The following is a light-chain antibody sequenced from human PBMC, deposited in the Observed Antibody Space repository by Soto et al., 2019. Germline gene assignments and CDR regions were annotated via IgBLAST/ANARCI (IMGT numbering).Light chain of an antibody. CDR1: QSVSSN. Sequence: EIVMTQSPDTLPVSPGERATLSCRASQSVSSNFAWYQQKPGQAPRLLIHDVSTRATGIPARFSGSGSGTEFPRTISSLQSEDFAVYYCQQYNKWPLTFGGGTKVEIK. CDR3: QQYNKWPLT. CDR2: DVS. V-gene: IGKV3-15*01. J-gene: IGKJ4*01.